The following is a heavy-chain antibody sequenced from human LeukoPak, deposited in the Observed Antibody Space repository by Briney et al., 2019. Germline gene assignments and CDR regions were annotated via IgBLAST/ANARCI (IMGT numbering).Heavy chain of an antibody. Sequence: ASVKVSCKASGYTFTSYGISWVRQAPGQGLEWMGWISAYNGNTNYAQKLQGRVTMTTDTSTSTAYMELRSLRSDDTAVYYCARVDSVGLRGAAALLTWYFDLWGRGTLVTVSS. CDR2: ISAYNGNT. V-gene: IGHV1-18*01. J-gene: IGHJ2*01. CDR1: GYTFTSYG. D-gene: IGHD6-13*01. CDR3: ARVDSVGLRGAAALLTWYFDL.